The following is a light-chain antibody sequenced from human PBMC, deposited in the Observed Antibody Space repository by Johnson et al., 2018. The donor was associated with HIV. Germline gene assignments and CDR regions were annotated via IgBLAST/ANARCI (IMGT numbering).Light chain of an antibody. CDR3: GTLDSSLSAYV. CDR1: SSNIENNY. J-gene: IGLJ1*01. V-gene: IGLV1-51*02. Sequence: QSVLTQPPSVSATPGQKVTISCSGSSSNIENNYVSWYQQLPETAPKLLIYENNKRPSGIPARFSGSKSGTSATLGVTGLQTGDEACYFCGTLDSSLSAYVFGTGTKV. CDR2: ENN.